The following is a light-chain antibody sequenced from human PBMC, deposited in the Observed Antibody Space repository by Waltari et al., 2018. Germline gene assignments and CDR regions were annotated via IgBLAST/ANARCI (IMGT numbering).Light chain of an antibody. Sequence: EIVLTQSPGTLSLSPGERATLSCRASQSVTSNYLAWYQQKPGQAPRLLIYGASSRATGIPDRFSGSGSGTDFTLTISRLEPEDFAVYYCQQFDTSSYTFGQGTKVEI. CDR3: QQFDTSSYT. CDR2: GAS. J-gene: IGKJ2*01. V-gene: IGKV3-20*01. CDR1: QSVTSNY.